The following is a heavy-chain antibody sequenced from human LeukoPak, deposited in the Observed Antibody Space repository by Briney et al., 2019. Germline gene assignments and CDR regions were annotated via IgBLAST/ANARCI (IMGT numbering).Heavy chain of an antibody. Sequence: PSETLSLTCAVSGGSISSGGYSWSWIRQPPGKGLEWIGYIYHSGSTYYNPSLKTPVTISVDSSKNQFSLKLSSVTAADTAVYYCARGRHYYGSGSYYADQIFDYWGQGTLVTVSS. CDR1: GGSISSGGYS. CDR2: IYHSGST. D-gene: IGHD3-10*01. CDR3: ARGRHYYGSGSYYADQIFDY. V-gene: IGHV4-30-2*01. J-gene: IGHJ4*02.